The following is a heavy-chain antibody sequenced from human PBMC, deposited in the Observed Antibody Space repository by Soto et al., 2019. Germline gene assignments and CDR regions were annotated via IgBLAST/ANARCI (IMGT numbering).Heavy chain of an antibody. J-gene: IGHJ4*02. CDR1: GASIADYF. CDR3: ARQVHWDRSPES. Sequence: SETLSLTYAVSGASIADYFWSWIRQPPGRGLEWLGFISYSGTTKYNRALESRVTISVDTSKNQFSLKLSSVAAADTAVYYCARQVHWDRSPESWGQGNLVTVSS. CDR2: ISYSGTT. V-gene: IGHV4-59*08. D-gene: IGHD3-22*01.